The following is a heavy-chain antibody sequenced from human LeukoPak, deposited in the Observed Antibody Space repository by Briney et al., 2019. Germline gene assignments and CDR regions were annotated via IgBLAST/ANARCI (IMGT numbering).Heavy chain of an antibody. CDR1: GFTFDDYA. CDR2: ISWNSGSI. CDR3: ARAKDGDYGPGDF. V-gene: IGHV3-9*01. D-gene: IGHD4-17*01. Sequence: GGSLRLSCAASGFTFDDYAMHWVRQAPGKGLEWVSGISWNSGSIGYADSVKGRFTISRDNAKNSLYLQMNSLRAEDTAVYYCARAKDGDYGPGDFWGQGALVTVSS. J-gene: IGHJ4*02.